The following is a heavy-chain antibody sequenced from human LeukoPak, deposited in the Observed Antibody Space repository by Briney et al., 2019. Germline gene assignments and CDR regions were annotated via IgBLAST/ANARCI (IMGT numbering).Heavy chain of an antibody. CDR2: IYTSGST. J-gene: IGHJ2*01. Sequence: SETLSLTCTVSGGSISSYYWSWIRQPAGKGLEWIGRIYTSGSTNYNPSLKSRVTISVDTSKNQFSLKLSSVTAADTAVYYCGSGSYYNGPFDLRGRGTLGTVFS. CDR3: GSGSYYNGPFDL. V-gene: IGHV4-4*07. CDR1: GGSISSYY. D-gene: IGHD3-10*01.